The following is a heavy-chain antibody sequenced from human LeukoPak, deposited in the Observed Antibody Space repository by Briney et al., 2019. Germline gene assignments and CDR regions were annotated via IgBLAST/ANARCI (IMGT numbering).Heavy chain of an antibody. CDR3: ARGAGFDY. CDR2: INHSGST. D-gene: IGHD3-9*01. J-gene: IGHJ4*02. CDR1: GGSFSGYY. Sequence: SETLSLTCAVYGGSFSGYYWSWIRQPPGKGLEWIGEINHSGSTNYNPSLRSRVTISVDTSKNQFSLKLSSVTAADTAVYYCARGAGFDYWGQGTLVTVSS. V-gene: IGHV4-34*01.